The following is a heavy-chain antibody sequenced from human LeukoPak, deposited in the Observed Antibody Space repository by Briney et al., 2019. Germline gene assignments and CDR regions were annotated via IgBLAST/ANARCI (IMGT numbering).Heavy chain of an antibody. CDR2: ISWNSGSI. D-gene: IGHD2-21*01. CDR3: ATLVEIGGY. V-gene: IGHV3-9*01. J-gene: IGHJ4*02. Sequence: PGRSLRLSCAASGFTFDDYAMHWVRQAPGKGLEWVSGISWNSGSIGYADSVKGRFTISRDNAKNSLYLQMNSLRAGDTALYYCATLVEIGGYWGQGTLVTVSS. CDR1: GFTFDDYA.